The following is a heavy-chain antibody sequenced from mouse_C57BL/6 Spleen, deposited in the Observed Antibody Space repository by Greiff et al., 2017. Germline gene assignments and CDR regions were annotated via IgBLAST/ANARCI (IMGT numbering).Heavy chain of an antibody. V-gene: IGHV1-15*01. J-gene: IGHJ2*01. Sequence: VQLQQSGAELVRPGASVTLSCKASGYTFTDYEMHWVKQTPVHGLEWIGAIDPETGGTAYNQKFKGKAILTADKSSSTAYMELRSLTSEDSAVYYCTRMGLHFDYWGQGTTLTVSS. CDR2: IDPETGGT. CDR3: TRMGLHFDY. CDR1: GYTFTDYE. D-gene: IGHD4-1*01.